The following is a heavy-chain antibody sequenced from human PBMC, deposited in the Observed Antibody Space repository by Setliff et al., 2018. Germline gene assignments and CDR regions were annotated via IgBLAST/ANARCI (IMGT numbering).Heavy chain of an antibody. D-gene: IGHD6-6*01. V-gene: IGHV3-23*01. CDR3: ARWTARAVDY. CDR2: ILGSGDST. Sequence: GGSLRLSCAASGFRFSIYAMSWVRQAPGKGLEWVSSILGSGDSTYYADSVKGRFTIARDNSKNTLYLQMDSLSAEDTAVYYCARWTARAVDYWGQGTLVTVSS. J-gene: IGHJ4*02. CDR1: GFRFSIYA.